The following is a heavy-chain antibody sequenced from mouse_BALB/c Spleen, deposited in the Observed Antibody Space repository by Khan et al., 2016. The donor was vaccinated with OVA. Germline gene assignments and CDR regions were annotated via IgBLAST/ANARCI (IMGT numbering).Heavy chain of an antibody. CDR2: IDPSTGYT. CDR1: GYTFTTYW. V-gene: IGHV1-7*01. CDR3: TRRGLDGIFTY. D-gene: IGHD2-1*01. J-gene: IGHJ3*01. Sequence: QVQLQQSGAELAKPGASVEMSCKASGYTFTTYWMHWVKQRPGQGLEWIGYIDPSTGYTEYTPKIKDKATLTADTSSRTSYMQLVSLTSEDSAVYYCTRRGLDGIFTYWGQGTLVTVSA.